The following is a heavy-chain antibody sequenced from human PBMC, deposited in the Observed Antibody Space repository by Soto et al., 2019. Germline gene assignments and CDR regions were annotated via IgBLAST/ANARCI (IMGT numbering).Heavy chain of an antibody. CDR2: IIPIFGTA. CDR3: ARDQSRIAAACTPNWYAP. J-gene: IGHJ5*02. D-gene: IGHD6-13*01. CDR1: GGTFSSYA. V-gene: IGHV1-69*01. Sequence: QVQLVQSGAEVKKPGSSVKVSCKASGGTFSSYAISWVRQAPGQGLEWMGGIIPIFGTANYAQKFQGRVTIAADESTCKAYMELSSLRSEDTAEYYCARDQSRIAAACTPNWYAPWGQGSLVTASS.